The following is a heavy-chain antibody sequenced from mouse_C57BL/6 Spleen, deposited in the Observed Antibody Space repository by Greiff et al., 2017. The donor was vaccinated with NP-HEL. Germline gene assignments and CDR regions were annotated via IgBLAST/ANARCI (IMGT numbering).Heavy chain of an antibody. V-gene: IGHV5-6*01. CDR3: AREGNSNYFDY. J-gene: IGHJ2*01. Sequence: EVKLQESGGDLVKPGGSLKPSCAASGFTFSSYGMSWVRQTPDKRLEWVATISSGGSYTYYPDSVKGRFTISRDNAKNTLYLQMSSLKSEDTAMYYCAREGNSNYFDYWGQGTTLTVSS. CDR2: ISSGGSYT. CDR1: GFTFSSYG. D-gene: IGHD2-5*01.